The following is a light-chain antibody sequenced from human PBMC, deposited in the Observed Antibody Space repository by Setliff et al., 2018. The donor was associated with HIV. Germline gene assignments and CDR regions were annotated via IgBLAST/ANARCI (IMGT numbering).Light chain of an antibody. CDR1: SSDVGGYNY. Sequence: QSALTQPPSASGSPGQSVTISCTGTSSDVGGYNYVSWYQQHPGKAPKLMIYEVSKRPSGVPDRFSGSKSGNTASLTASGLQAEDEADYYCSSYAGSRYVFGTGTKVTVL. CDR2: EVS. J-gene: IGLJ1*01. V-gene: IGLV2-8*01. CDR3: SSYAGSRYV.